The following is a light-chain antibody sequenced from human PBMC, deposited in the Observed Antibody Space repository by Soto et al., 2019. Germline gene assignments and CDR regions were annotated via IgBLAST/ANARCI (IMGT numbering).Light chain of an antibody. Sequence: ALQLTQSPSSLSASVGDRVTITCWASQGISSALAWYQQKPGKAPKLLIYDASSLESGVPSRFSGSGSGTDFTLTISSLQPEDFATYYCQQFNSYPPTFGPGTKVDIK. CDR2: DAS. CDR3: QQFNSYPPT. J-gene: IGKJ3*01. V-gene: IGKV1-13*02. CDR1: QGISSA.